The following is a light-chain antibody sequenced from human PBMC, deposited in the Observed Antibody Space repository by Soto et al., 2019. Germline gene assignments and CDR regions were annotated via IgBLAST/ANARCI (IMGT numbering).Light chain of an antibody. Sequence: ETVMTQSPATLSVSPGERATLSCRASQSVSSNLAWYQQKPGQAPRLLIYGASTRATGIPATFSGCGSGTEFTLTISSLQSEDFAVYYCQHYHGWPITFGQGTRLEIK. CDR2: GAS. CDR3: QHYHGWPIT. J-gene: IGKJ5*01. CDR1: QSVSSN. V-gene: IGKV3-15*01.